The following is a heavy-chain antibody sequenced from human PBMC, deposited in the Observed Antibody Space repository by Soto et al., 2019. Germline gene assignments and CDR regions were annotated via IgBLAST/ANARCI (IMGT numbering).Heavy chain of an antibody. Sequence: QVQLVQSGAEVKKTKSSVKVSCKASGGSFSSYAISWVRQAPGQGLEWMGGIIPIFGTANYAQKFQGRVTITADESTSTAYMDLSSLRSEDTAVYYCAGHVPAAGYYYGMDVWGQGTTVTVSS. CDR1: GGSFSSYA. D-gene: IGHD2-2*01. CDR3: AGHVPAAGYYYGMDV. J-gene: IGHJ6*02. CDR2: IIPIFGTA. V-gene: IGHV1-69*12.